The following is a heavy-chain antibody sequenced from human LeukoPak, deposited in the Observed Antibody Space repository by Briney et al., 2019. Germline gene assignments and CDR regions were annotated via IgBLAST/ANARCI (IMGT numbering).Heavy chain of an antibody. Sequence: ASVKVSCKASGYTFTSYYMHWVRQAPGQGLEWMGIINPSGGNTNYAQKLQGRVTMTTDTSTSTAYMELRSLRSDDTAVYYCAKSSGVSDYVWGSYRPQYYFDYWGQGTLVTVSS. D-gene: IGHD3-16*02. CDR3: AKSSGVSDYVWGSYRPQYYFDY. CDR2: INPSGGNT. V-gene: IGHV1-46*01. J-gene: IGHJ4*02. CDR1: GYTFTSYY.